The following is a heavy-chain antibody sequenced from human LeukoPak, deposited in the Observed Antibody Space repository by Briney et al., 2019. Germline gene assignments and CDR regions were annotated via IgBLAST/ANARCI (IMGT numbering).Heavy chain of an antibody. CDR3: ARTLVYCGGDCYSRWFDP. V-gene: IGHV4-4*07. Sequence: SETLSLTCTVSGGSISSYYWSWTRQPAGKGLEWIGRMYTSGSTNYNPSLKSRVTMSVDTSKNQFSLKLSSVTAADTAVYYCARTLVYCGGDCYSRWFDPWGQGTLVTVSS. J-gene: IGHJ5*02. CDR1: GGSISSYY. D-gene: IGHD2-21*02. CDR2: MYTSGST.